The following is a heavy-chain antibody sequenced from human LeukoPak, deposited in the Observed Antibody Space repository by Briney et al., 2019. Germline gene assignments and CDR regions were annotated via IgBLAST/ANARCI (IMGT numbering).Heavy chain of an antibody. V-gene: IGHV1-58*01. CDR3: AASLICSSTSCARAGAFDI. CDR2: IVVGSGNA. D-gene: IGHD2-2*01. CDR1: GFTFTSSA. J-gene: IGHJ3*02. Sequence: SVKVSCKASGFTFTSSAVQWVRQARGQRLEWIGWIVVGSGNANYAQKFQERVTIIRDMSTSTAYMGLSSLGSEDTAVYDCAASLICSSTSCARAGAFDIWGQGTMVTVSS.